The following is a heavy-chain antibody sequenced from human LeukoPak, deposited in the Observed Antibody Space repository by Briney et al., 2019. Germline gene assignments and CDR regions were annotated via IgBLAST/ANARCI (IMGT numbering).Heavy chain of an antibody. CDR2: ISGSGGST. Sequence: GGSLRLSCAASGFTFSSYAMSWVRQPPGKGLEWVSAISGSGGSTYYAYSVKGRITISGDNSKNTLYMQMNSLTAEAAAVYYCAKQYGCSGYYYHIDYWGQGTLVTVSS. J-gene: IGHJ4*02. CDR1: GFTFSSYA. CDR3: AKQYGCSGYYYHIDY. D-gene: IGHD3-22*01. V-gene: IGHV3-23*01.